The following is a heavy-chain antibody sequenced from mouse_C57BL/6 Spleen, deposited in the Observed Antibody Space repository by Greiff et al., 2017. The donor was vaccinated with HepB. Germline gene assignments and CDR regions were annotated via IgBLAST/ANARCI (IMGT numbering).Heavy chain of an antibody. CDR2: IDPEDGDT. V-gene: IGHV14-1*01. CDR1: GFNIKDYY. D-gene: IGHD1-1*01. J-gene: IGHJ3*01. Sequence: VHVKQSGAELVRPGASVKLSCTASGFNIKDYYMHWVKQRPEQGLEWIGRIDPEDGDTEYAPKFQGKATMTADTSSNTAYLQLSSLTSEDTAVYYCTTLSMTTVVPPWFAYWGQGTLVTVSA. CDR3: TTLSMTTVVPPWFAY.